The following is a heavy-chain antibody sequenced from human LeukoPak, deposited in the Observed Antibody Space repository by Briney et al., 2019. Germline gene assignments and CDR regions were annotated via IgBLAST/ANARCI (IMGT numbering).Heavy chain of an antibody. CDR1: GGTFSSYA. CDR3: ARTIFGVVNHIDY. Sequence: ASVKVSCKASGGTFSSYAISWVRQAPGQGLEWMGRIIPILGIANYAPKFQGRVTITADKSTSTAYMELSSLRSEDTAVYYCARTIFGVVNHIDYWGQGTLVTVSS. J-gene: IGHJ4*02. V-gene: IGHV1-69*04. D-gene: IGHD3-3*01. CDR2: IIPILGIA.